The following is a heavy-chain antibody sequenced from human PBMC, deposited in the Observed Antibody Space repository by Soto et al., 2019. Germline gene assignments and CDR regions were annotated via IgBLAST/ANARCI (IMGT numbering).Heavy chain of an antibody. Sequence: QVQLVQSGVEMKKSGASVKVSCKASGYTFTRYGISWVRQAPGQGLEWMGWINPSNGRANYAQNLQDRVTMTTDTSATTAYMELRSLTSDDTAMYYCSRHLHGTLDLWGQGTVVTVSS. CDR3: SRHLHGTLDL. V-gene: IGHV1-18*01. CDR2: INPSNGRA. CDR1: GYTFTRYG. J-gene: IGHJ3*01.